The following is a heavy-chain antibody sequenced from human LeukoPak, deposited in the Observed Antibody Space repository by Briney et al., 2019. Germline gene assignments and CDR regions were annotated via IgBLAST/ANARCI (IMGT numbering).Heavy chain of an antibody. CDR1: GGSISSYY. J-gene: IGHJ4*02. D-gene: IGHD3-9*01. V-gene: IGHV4-59*01. Sequence: SETLSLTCTVSGGSISSYYWSWIRQPPGKGLEWIGYIYYSGSTNYNPSLKSRVTISVDTFKNQFSLKLSSVTAADTAVYYCAGTPEYYDILTGYNYLYCCDYWGQGTLVTVS. CDR2: IYYSGST. CDR3: AGTPEYYDILTGYNYLYCCDY.